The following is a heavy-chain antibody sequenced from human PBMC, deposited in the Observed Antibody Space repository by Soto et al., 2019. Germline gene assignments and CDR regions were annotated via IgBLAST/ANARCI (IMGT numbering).Heavy chain of an antibody. CDR3: ARGSEEGGGR. V-gene: IGHV3-48*02. J-gene: IGHJ4*02. Sequence: EVQLVESGGGLVQPGGSLRLSCAASKFTFSGYSMNWVRQAPGKGLEWVSYISSTSATIYYADSVKGRFTISRDNAKNSLYLQMNSLRDKDRAVYYWARGSEEGGGRWGQGTLVTVSS. CDR2: ISSTSATI. CDR1: KFTFSGYS. D-gene: IGHD3-16*01.